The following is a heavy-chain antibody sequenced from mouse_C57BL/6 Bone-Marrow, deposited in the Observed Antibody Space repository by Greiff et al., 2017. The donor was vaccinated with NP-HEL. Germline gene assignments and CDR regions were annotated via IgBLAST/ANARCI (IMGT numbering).Heavy chain of an antibody. V-gene: IGHV1-31*01. CDR3: ARRYYGSETDYFDY. CDR2: IYPYNGVS. Sequence: EVQLQQSGPELVKPGASVKISCKASGYSFTGYYMHWVKQSHGNILDWIGYIYPYNGVSSYNQKFKGKATLTVDKSSSTAYMELRSLTSEDSAVYYGARRYYGSETDYFDYWGQGTTLTVSS. J-gene: IGHJ2*01. D-gene: IGHD1-1*01. CDR1: GYSFTGYY.